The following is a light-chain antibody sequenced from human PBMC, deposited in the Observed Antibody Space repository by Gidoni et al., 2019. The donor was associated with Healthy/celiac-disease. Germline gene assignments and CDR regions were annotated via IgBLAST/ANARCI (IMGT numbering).Light chain of an antibody. CDR2: GAS. Sequence: IVWTQSPGTLSLSPGERATLSCRASQSVSSSYLAWYQQKPGQAPRLLIYGASSRATGIPDRFSGSGSGTDFTLTISRLEPEDFAVYYCQQYGSSLFTFGGGTKVEIK. CDR1: QSVSSSY. J-gene: IGKJ4*01. CDR3: QQYGSSLFT. V-gene: IGKV3-20*01.